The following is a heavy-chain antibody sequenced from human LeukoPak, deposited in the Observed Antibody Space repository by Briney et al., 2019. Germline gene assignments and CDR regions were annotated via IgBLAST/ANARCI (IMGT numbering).Heavy chain of an antibody. CDR3: AKDLGRAVAGTGLFDY. CDR2: IRYDGSNK. V-gene: IGHV3-30*02. Sequence: PGGSLRLSCAAPGFTFSSYGMHWVRQAPGKGLEWVAFIRYDGSNKYYADSVKGRFTISRDNSKNTLYLQMNSLRAEDTAVYYCAKDLGRAVAGTGLFDYWGQGTLVTVSS. CDR1: GFTFSSYG. J-gene: IGHJ4*02. D-gene: IGHD6-19*01.